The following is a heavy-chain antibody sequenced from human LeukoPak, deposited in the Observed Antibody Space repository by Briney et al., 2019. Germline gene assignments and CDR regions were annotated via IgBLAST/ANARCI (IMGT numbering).Heavy chain of an antibody. CDR3: AKVRGHGDYLYWYFDL. V-gene: IGHV3-23*01. J-gene: IGHJ2*01. CDR1: GFTFSDYY. Sequence: GGSLRLSCAASGFTFSDYYMSWIRQAPGKGLEWVSAISGSGGSTYCADSVKGRFTISRDNSKNTLYLQMNSLRAEDTAVYYCAKVRGHGDYLYWYFDLWGRGTLVTVSS. D-gene: IGHD4-17*01. CDR2: ISGSGGST.